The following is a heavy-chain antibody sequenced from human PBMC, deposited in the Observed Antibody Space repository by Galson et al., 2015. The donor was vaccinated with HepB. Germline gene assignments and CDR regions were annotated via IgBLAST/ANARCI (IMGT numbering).Heavy chain of an antibody. CDR3: ARYIAAAGRVNPPGWFDP. J-gene: IGHJ5*02. V-gene: IGHV3-66*01. CDR2: IYSGGST. CDR1: GFTVSSNY. D-gene: IGHD6-13*01. Sequence: SLRLSCAASGFTVSSNYMSWVRQAPGKGLEWVSVIYSGGSTYYADSVKGRFTISRDNSKNTLYLQMNSLRAEDTAVYYCARYIAAAGRVNPPGWFDPWGQGTLVTVSS.